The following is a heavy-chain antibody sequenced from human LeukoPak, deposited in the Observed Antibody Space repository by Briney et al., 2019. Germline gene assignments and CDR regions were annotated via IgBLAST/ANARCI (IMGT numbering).Heavy chain of an antibody. D-gene: IGHD2-2*02. CDR3: AYTGPRRHIDY. CDR2: IYYSGST. Sequence: PSETLSLTCTVSGGSISSGGYYWSWIRQHPGKGLEWIGYIYYSGSTYYNPSLKSRVTISVDTSKNQFSLKLSSVTAADTAVYYCAYTGPRRHIDYWGQGTLVTVSS. J-gene: IGHJ4*02. V-gene: IGHV4-31*03. CDR1: GGSISSGGYY.